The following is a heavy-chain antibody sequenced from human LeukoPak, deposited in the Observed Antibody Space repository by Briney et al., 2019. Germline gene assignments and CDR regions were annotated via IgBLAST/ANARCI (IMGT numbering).Heavy chain of an antibody. CDR1: GFTYTTHW. CDR2: IKEDGGEK. V-gene: IGHV3-7*03. CDR3: TGGLFDY. J-gene: IGHJ4*02. Sequence: GGSLRLSCVGSGFTYTTHWMTWVRQAPGKGLEWVANIKEDGGEKYYVDSVKGRFAISRDNAKNSLYLQMNSLRVEDTAVYYCTGGLFDYWGQGTLVTVSS. D-gene: IGHD3-22*01.